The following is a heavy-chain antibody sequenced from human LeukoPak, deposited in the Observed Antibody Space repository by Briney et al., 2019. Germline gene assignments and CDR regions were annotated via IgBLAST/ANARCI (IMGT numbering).Heavy chain of an antibody. D-gene: IGHD4-17*01. J-gene: IGHJ4*02. V-gene: IGHV3-21*01. CDR2: ISSGSTYI. Sequence: PGGSLRLSCAASGFTFSSYSMNWVRQAPGKGLEWVSSISSGSTYIYYADSVKGRFTIARDNAKNSLYLQLNSLRAEDTAVYYCAKDLNDYGDYYVFDYWGQGTLVTVSS. CDR1: GFTFSSYS. CDR3: AKDLNDYGDYYVFDY.